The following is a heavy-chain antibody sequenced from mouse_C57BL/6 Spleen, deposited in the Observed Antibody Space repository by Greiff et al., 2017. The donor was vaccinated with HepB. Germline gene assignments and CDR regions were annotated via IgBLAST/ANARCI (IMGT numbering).Heavy chain of an antibody. J-gene: IGHJ3*01. D-gene: IGHD2-5*01. CDR2: ISYDGSN. CDR3: ARGDSNYECAY. V-gene: IGHV3-6*01. Sequence: EVQLQQSGPGLVKPSQSLSLTCSVTGYSITSGYYWNWIRQFPGNKLEWMGYISYDGSNNYNPSLKNRISITRDTSKNQFFLKLNSVTTEDTATYYCARGDSNYECAYWGQGTLVTVSA. CDR1: GYSITSGYY.